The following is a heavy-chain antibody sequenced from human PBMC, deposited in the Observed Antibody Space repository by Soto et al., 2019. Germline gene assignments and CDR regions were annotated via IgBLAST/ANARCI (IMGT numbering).Heavy chain of an antibody. CDR3: AKDRLWFGELPPY. J-gene: IGHJ4*02. CDR2: ISGSGGGT. CDR1: GFTFSSYA. V-gene: IGHV3-23*01. D-gene: IGHD3-10*01. Sequence: GGSLRLSCAASGFTFSSYAMSLVRQAPGKGLECVSAISGSGGGTYYADSVKGRFTISRDNSKNTLYLQMNSLRAEDTAVYYCAKDRLWFGELPPYWGQGTLVTVSS.